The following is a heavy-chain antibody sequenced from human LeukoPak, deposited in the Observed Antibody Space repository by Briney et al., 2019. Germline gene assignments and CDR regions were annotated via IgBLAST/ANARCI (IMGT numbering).Heavy chain of an antibody. J-gene: IGHJ5*02. V-gene: IGHV1-46*01. D-gene: IGHD3-16*02. CDR1: GYTFTSYY. CDR3: ARDVMITFGGVIVNVDWFDP. CDR2: INPSGGST. Sequence: ASVKVSCKASGYTFTSYYMHWVRQAPGQGLGWMGIINPSGGSTSYAQKFQGRVTMTRDTSTSTVYMELSSLRSEDTAVYYCARDVMITFGGVIVNVDWFDPWGQGTLVTVSS.